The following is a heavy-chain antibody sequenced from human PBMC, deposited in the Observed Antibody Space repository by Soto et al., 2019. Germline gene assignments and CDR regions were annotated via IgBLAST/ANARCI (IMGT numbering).Heavy chain of an antibody. J-gene: IGHJ3*01. D-gene: IGHD3-3*02. CDR1: AFSLTTYG. Sequence: GGSLRPSCALSAFSLTTYGFHWVRQPPGKGLQWVAVISPKGHSDSVEGRFTISRDNSKDTLYLQMNNLRAEDTAAYYCARDDAFASENAFELLGQGTKVTASS. CDR2: ISPK. V-gene: IGHV3-33*01. CDR3: ARDDAFASENAFEL.